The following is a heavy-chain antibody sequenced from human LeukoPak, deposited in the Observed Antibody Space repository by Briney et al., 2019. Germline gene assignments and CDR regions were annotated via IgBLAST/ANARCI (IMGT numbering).Heavy chain of an antibody. CDR3: ARGPPGYCSGGSCPLLDY. CDR2: INHSGST. CDR1: GGSFSGYY. Sequence: PSETLSLTCAVYGGSFSGYYWSWIRQPPGKGLEWIGEINHSGSTNCNPSLKSRVTISVDTSKNQFSLKLSSVTAADTAVYYCARGPPGYCSGGSCPLLDYWGQGTLVTVSS. J-gene: IGHJ4*02. V-gene: IGHV4-34*01. D-gene: IGHD2-15*01.